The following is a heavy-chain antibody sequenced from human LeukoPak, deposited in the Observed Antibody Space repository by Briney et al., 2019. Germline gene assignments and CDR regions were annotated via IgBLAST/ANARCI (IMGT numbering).Heavy chain of an antibody. J-gene: IGHJ4*02. Sequence: ASVKVSCKASGYTFTSYGISWVRPAPGQGLEWMGWISAYNGNTNYAQKLQGRVTMTTDTSTSTAYMELRSLRSDDTAVYYCARGLYDFWSGYHKSVGYYFDYWGQGTLVTVSS. CDR3: ARGLYDFWSGYHKSVGYYFDY. CDR1: GYTFTSYG. V-gene: IGHV1-18*01. CDR2: ISAYNGNT. D-gene: IGHD3-3*01.